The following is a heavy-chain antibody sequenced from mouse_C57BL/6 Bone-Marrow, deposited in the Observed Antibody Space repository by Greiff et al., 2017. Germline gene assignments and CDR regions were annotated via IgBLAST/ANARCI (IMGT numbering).Heavy chain of an antibody. Sequence: QVQLQQPGAELVMPGASVKLSCKASGYTFTSYWMHWVKQRPGQGLEWIGEIDPSDSYTNYNQKFQGKSTLTVDKSSSTAYMQLSSLKSADSAVYYWAREGYYFDYWGQVTTLTVSS. V-gene: IGHV1-69*01. CDR1: GYTFTSYW. CDR3: AREGYYFDY. CDR2: IDPSDSYT. J-gene: IGHJ2*01.